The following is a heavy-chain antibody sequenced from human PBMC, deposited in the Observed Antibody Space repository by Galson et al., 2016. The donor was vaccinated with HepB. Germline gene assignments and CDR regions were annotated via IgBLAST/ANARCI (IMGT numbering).Heavy chain of an antibody. D-gene: IGHD4-23*01. CDR1: SGSISITDPDW. CDR2: IYPDGGT. V-gene: IGHV4-4*02. J-gene: IGHJ4*02. CDR3: AREPVAAIGIYFDY. Sequence: SETLSLTCSVSSGSISITDPDWWAWLRQSPGKGLEWIGQIYPDGGTMYNPSLGSRVTMSVDRSKNQFSLNLASVTAADTAIYYCAREPVAAIGIYFDYWGQGIVVAVSS.